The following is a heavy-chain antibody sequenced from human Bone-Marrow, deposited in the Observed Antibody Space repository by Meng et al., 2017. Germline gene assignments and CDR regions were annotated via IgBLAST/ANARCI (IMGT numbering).Heavy chain of an antibody. D-gene: IGHD6-19*01. V-gene: IGHV4-4*02. CDR3: ARARGIAVAEPWDY. J-gene: IGHJ4*02. Sequence: VRRPAPRPGPVKLSGTLSLPCAVSGGSISSSNWWSWVRQPPGKGLEWIGEIYHSGSTNYNPSLKSRVTISVDKSKNQFSLKLSSVTAADTAVYYCARARGIAVAEPWDYWGQGTLVTVSS. CDR2: IYHSGST. CDR1: GGSISSSNW.